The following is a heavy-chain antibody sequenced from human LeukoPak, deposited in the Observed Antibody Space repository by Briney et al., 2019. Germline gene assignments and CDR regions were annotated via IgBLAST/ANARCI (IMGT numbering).Heavy chain of an antibody. CDR2: IIPFLDIA. V-gene: IGHV1-69*04. J-gene: IGHJ3*02. D-gene: IGHD6-6*01. CDR1: GGTFSHYA. CDR3: ASGMGSSRPPRPEELGFVFDI. Sequence: SVKVSCKASGGTFSHYAITWVRQAPGQGLEWMGRIIPFLDIANYAQKFQGRVTITADKSTSTAYMELSSLRSEDTAVYYCASGMGSSRPPRPEELGFVFDIWAKGQWSPSLQ.